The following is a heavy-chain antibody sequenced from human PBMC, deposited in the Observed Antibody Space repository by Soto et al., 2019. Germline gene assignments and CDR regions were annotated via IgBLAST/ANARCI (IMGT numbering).Heavy chain of an antibody. D-gene: IGHD6-13*01. Sequence: EVQLWECGGGLVQPGRSLRLSCAASGFTFSSYAMSWVRQAPGKGLEWVSVISGSGDSTYYADSVRGRFTISRDNSKNTLYLQMNSLRAEDTAVYYCAKDRDGAAAGPTKFYGMDVWGQGTTVTVSS. V-gene: IGHV3-23*01. J-gene: IGHJ6*02. CDR3: AKDRDGAAAGPTKFYGMDV. CDR1: GFTFSSYA. CDR2: ISGSGDST.